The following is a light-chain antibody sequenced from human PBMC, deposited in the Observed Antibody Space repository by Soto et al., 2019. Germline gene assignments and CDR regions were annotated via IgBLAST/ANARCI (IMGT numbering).Light chain of an antibody. CDR1: QSGLYNSNNKNY. CDR3: QQFYTTPIT. J-gene: IGKJ5*01. Sequence: DIVMTQSPDSLAVSLGERATINCKSSQSGLYNSNNKNYLAWYQQKPGQSPKLLIYWASTRESGVPDRFSGSGSGTDFTLTISRLQAEDVAVYYCQQFYTTPITFGQGTRLEIK. CDR2: WAS. V-gene: IGKV4-1*01.